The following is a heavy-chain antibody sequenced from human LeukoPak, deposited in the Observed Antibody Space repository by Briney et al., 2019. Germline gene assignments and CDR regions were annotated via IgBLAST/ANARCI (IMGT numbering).Heavy chain of an antibody. Sequence: GGSLRLSCAASGFTFSSYAMSWVRQAPGQGLEWVSGISGSGGSTYSADSVKGRFTISRDNSKNTLYLQMNSLRAEDTAVYYCAKGVGYGGYPYYYYYGMDVWGQGTTVTVSS. V-gene: IGHV3-23*01. CDR1: GFTFSSYA. D-gene: IGHD5-12*01. J-gene: IGHJ6*02. CDR3: AKGVGYGGYPYYYYYGMDV. CDR2: ISGSGGST.